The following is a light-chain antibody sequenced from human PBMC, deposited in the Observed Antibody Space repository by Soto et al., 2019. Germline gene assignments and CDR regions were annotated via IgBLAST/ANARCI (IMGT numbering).Light chain of an antibody. J-gene: IGLJ2*01. V-gene: IGLV2-14*01. CDR3: SSYTSSSTLGVV. CDR2: DVS. CDR1: SSDVGGYNY. Sequence: QSVLTQPPSVSGSPGQSITISCTGTSSDVGGYNYVSWYQQHPGKAPKLMIYDVSNRPSGVSNRFSGSKSGNTASLTISGLQAEDEADYYCSSYTSSSTLGVVFGGGTKVTVL.